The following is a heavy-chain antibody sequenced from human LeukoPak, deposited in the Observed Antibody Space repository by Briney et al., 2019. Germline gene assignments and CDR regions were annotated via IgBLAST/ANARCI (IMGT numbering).Heavy chain of an antibody. V-gene: IGHV1-18*01. Sequence: GASVTVSCKASGYTFNNYGISWVRQAPGQGLEWIGWISVYNGYTNYAQKLQGRVTLTTDTSTSTAYMELRSLRSDDTAVYYCARDKSQSVLLENWFDPWGQGTLVTVSS. CDR3: ARDKSQSVLLENWFDP. J-gene: IGHJ5*02. CDR1: GYTFNNYG. D-gene: IGHD2-15*01. CDR2: ISVYNGYT.